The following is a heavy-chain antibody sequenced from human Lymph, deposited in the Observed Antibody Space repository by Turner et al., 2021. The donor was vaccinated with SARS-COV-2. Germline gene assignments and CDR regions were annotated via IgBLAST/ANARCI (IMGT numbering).Heavy chain of an antibody. CDR2: RNPNSGNT. J-gene: IGHJ6*02. CDR1: GYPFTSYD. Sequence: QLQLVQSGAEVKKPGASVKVSCKAPGYPFTSYDFNWVRQATGQGLEWMGWRNPNSGNTGYAKKFQGRVNMTRNTSISTAYMELSSLRSEDTAVYYCARGRYSGGGMDVWGQGTTVTVSS. CDR3: ARGRYSGGGMDV. D-gene: IGHD1-26*01. V-gene: IGHV1-8*02.